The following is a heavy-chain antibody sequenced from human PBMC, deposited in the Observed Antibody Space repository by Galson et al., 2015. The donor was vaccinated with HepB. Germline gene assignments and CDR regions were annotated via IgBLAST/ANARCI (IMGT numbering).Heavy chain of an antibody. D-gene: IGHD2-2*01. CDR1: GGTFSSYA. V-gene: IGHV1-69*01. Sequence: SCKASGGTFSSYAISWVRQAPGQGLEWMGGIIPIFGTADYAQKFQGRVTITADESTSTAYMELSSLRSEDTAVYYCARGFVVVPAAIRGAVGPYYYYMDVWGKGTTVTVSS. CDR3: ARGFVVVPAAIRGAVGPYYYYMDV. J-gene: IGHJ6*03. CDR2: IIPIFGTA.